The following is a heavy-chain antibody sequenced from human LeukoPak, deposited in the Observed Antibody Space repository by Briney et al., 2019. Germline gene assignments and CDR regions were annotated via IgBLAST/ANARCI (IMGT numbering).Heavy chain of an antibody. Sequence: ASVKVSCMASGYTFTSYDINWVRQATGQGLEWMGWMNPNSGNTGYAQKFQGRVTITRNTSISTAYMELSSLRSEDTAGYYCARGRYCSSTSCYTGIRRYYYYYMDVWGKGTTVTVSS. CDR3: ARGRYCSSTSCYTGIRRYYYYYMDV. CDR2: MNPNSGNT. D-gene: IGHD2-2*02. V-gene: IGHV1-8*03. J-gene: IGHJ6*03. CDR1: GYTFTSYD.